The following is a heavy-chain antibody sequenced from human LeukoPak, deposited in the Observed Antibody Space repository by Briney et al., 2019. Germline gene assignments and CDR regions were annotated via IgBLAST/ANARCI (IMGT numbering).Heavy chain of an antibody. V-gene: IGHV3-64D*06. CDR2: ISSNGGST. CDR3: VKERYGSGSYYFDY. CDR1: GFTFSSYA. J-gene: IGHJ4*02. D-gene: IGHD3-10*01. Sequence: GGSLRLSCSASGFTFSSYAMHWVRQAPGKGLEYVSAISSNGGSTYYADSVKGRFTISRDNSKNTLCLQMSSLRAEDTAVYYCVKERYGSGSYYFDYWGQGTLVTVSS.